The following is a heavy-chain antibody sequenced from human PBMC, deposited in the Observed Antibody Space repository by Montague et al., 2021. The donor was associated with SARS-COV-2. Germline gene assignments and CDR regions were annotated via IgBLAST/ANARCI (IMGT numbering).Heavy chain of an antibody. CDR2: IYPSGDT. CDR1: AGSINNYY. Sequence: SETLSLTCTASAGSINNYYWSWIRQSAGKGLEWIGRIYPSGDTNYNPSLKSRVTVSVDTSKSQFSLNLNSLTVADTAAYYCASSYGSGYYGFDYWGQGIPVTVSS. V-gene: IGHV4-4*07. CDR3: ASSYGSGYYGFDY. D-gene: IGHD3-10*01. J-gene: IGHJ4*02.